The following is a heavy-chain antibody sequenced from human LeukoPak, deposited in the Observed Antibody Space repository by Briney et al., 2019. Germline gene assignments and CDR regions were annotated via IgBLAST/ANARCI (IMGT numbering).Heavy chain of an antibody. CDR1: GFTFSSYA. CDR3: ADSIAEEMVGY. D-gene: IGHD5-24*01. V-gene: IGHV3-23*01. Sequence: GGSLRLSCAASGFTFSSYAMSWVRQAPGKGLEWVSAISGSGGTTYYADSVKGRFTISRDSSKTTMYLQMTSLRAEETDVYYCADSIAEEMVGYWGQGTLVTVSS. CDR2: ISGSGGTT. J-gene: IGHJ4*02.